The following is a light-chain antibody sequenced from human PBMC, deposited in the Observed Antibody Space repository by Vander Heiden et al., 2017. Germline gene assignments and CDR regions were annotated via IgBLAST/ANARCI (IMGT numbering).Light chain of an antibody. CDR3: QQYGSSPPKYT. J-gene: IGKJ2*01. V-gene: IGKV3-20*01. CDR1: QSVSSSY. CDR2: GAS. Sequence: ELVLTQSPGTLSLSPGERATLSCRASQSVSSSYLAWYQQKPGEAPRLLIYGASSRATGIPDRFSGSGSGTDFTLTISRLEPEDFAVYYCQQYGSSPPKYTFCQGTKLEIK.